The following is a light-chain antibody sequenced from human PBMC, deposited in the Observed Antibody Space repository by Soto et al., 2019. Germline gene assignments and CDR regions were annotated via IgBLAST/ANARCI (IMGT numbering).Light chain of an antibody. CDR3: SSFISSTTLALCV. Sequence: QSALTQPASVSGSPGQSITISCTGTRSDVGGYNSVSWYQQHPGKAPKLMIYGVSKRPSGISNRFSGSKSGNTASLTISGLQTEDEADYYCSSFISSTTLALCVFGTGTKLTVL. CDR2: GVS. J-gene: IGLJ1*01. CDR1: RSDVGGYNS. V-gene: IGLV2-14*03.